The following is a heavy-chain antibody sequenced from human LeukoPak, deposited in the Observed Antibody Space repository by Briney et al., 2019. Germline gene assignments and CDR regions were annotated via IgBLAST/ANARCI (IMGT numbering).Heavy chain of an antibody. Sequence: PSQSLSLTCAVSGSSISSGYYWAWIRQPPGKGLEWIGIIYHSGTTSYNPSLKSRVTISVDTSKNQFSLKLSSVTAADTAVYYCARARDPYYDSSNYYYYYYMDVWGKGTTVSVSS. J-gene: IGHJ6*03. CDR2: IYHSGTT. D-gene: IGHD3-22*01. CDR1: GSSISSGYY. CDR3: ARARDPYYDSSNYYYYYYMDV. V-gene: IGHV4-38-2*01.